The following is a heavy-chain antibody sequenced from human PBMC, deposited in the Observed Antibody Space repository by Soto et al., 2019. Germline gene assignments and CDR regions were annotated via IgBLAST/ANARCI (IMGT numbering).Heavy chain of an antibody. J-gene: IGHJ6*04. Sequence: ASVKVSCKASGYTFTSYGISWVRQAPGQGLEWMGWISAYNGNTNYAQRLQGRVTMTTDTSTSTAYMELRSLRSDDTAVYYCARDREGVHGDYFYYYYGMDVWGRGTTVTVAS. CDR3: ARDREGVHGDYFYYYYGMDV. CDR1: GYTFTSYG. CDR2: ISAYNGNT. V-gene: IGHV1-18*01. D-gene: IGHD4-17*01.